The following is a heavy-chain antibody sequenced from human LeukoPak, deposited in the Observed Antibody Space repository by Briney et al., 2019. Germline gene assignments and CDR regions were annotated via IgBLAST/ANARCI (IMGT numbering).Heavy chain of an antibody. V-gene: IGHV4-34*01. CDR2: INHSGST. CDR3: ASSGGPLASLDY. CDR1: GGSFSGYY. D-gene: IGHD6-19*01. J-gene: IGHJ4*02. Sequence: NPSETLSLTCAVYGGSFSGYYWSWIRQPPGKGLEWIGEINHSGSTNYNPSLKSRVTISVDTSKNQFSLKLSSVTAADTAVYYCASSGGPLASLDYWGQGTLVTVSS.